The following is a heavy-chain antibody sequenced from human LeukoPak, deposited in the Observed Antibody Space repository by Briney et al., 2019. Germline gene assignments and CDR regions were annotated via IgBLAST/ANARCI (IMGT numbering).Heavy chain of an antibody. V-gene: IGHV1-18*01. CDR1: GYTFTSYG. D-gene: IGHD3-22*01. CDR3: ARHQLAWYYDSSGHNAFDI. Sequence: ASVKVSCKASGYTFTSYGISWVRQAPGQGLEWMGWISAYNGNTNYAQKLQGRVTMTTDTSTSPAYMELRSLRSDDTAVYSCARHQLAWYYDSSGHNAFDIWGQGTMVTVSS. J-gene: IGHJ3*02. CDR2: ISAYNGNT.